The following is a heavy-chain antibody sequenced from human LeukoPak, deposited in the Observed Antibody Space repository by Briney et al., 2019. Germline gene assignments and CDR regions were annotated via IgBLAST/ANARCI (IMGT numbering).Heavy chain of an antibody. J-gene: IGHJ4*02. V-gene: IGHV3-30*04. CDR3: AKDMDHDYDDYGFDY. Sequence: GGSLRLSCAASGFTFSGSAMHWVRQAPGKGLEWVAVISYDGSNKYYADSVKGRFTVSRDNSKNTLNLQMNSLRAEDTAVYYCAKDMDHDYDDYGFDYWGQGTLVTVSS. CDR1: GFTFSGSA. CDR2: ISYDGSNK. D-gene: IGHD4-17*01.